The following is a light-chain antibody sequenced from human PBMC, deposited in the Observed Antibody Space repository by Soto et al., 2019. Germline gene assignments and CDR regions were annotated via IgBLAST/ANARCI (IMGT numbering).Light chain of an antibody. Sequence: QSVLTQPASVSGAPGQSITISCTGTSSEVGRYNYVSWYQQHPGRAPKLIIYEVINRPSGVSSRVSASKSGSTASLTISGLQAEDEADYYCTSYTGANTVLVGGGTKLTVL. CDR1: SSEVGRYNY. J-gene: IGLJ2*01. CDR3: TSYTGANTVL. CDR2: EVI. V-gene: IGLV2-14*01.